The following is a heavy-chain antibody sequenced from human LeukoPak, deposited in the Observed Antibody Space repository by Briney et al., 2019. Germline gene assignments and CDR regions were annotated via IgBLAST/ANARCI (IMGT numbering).Heavy chain of an antibody. D-gene: IGHD2-21*01. CDR2: TYYRSKWYN. CDR1: GDSVSSNSAA. J-gene: IGHJ3*02. CDR3: CHSLSGRTGAFDI. Sequence: SQTLSLTCAISGDSVSSNSAAWNWIRQSPSRGLEWLGRTYYRSKWYNDYAVSVKSRITINPDTSKNQFSLQLDSVTPEDSAVYYCCHSLSGRTGAFDIWGRGTVVTVSS. V-gene: IGHV6-1*01.